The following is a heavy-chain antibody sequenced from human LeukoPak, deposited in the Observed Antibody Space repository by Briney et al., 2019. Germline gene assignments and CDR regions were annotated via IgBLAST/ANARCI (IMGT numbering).Heavy chain of an antibody. D-gene: IGHD6-19*01. CDR2: INSDGSST. V-gene: IGHV3-74*01. Sequence: QPGGSLRLSCAASGFTFSSYWMHWVRQAPGKGLVWVSRINSDGSSTSYADSVKGRFTISRGNAKNTLYLQMNSLRAEDTAVYYCARVTSSGFYDAFDIWGQGTMVTVSS. CDR1: GFTFSSYW. J-gene: IGHJ3*02. CDR3: ARVTSSGFYDAFDI.